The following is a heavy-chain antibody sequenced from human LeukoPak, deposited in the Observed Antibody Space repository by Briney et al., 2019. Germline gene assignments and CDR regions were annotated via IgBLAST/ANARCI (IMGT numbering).Heavy chain of an antibody. V-gene: IGHV4-61*01. Sequence: SETLSLTCTVSGGSVGSGSYYWSWIRQPPGKGLEWIGYIYYSGSTNYNPSLKSRVTISVDTSKNQFSLKLSPVTAADTAVYYCARDSPPGYYYGMDVWGKGTTVTVSS. D-gene: IGHD3-10*01. CDR2: IYYSGST. CDR1: GGSVGSGSYY. J-gene: IGHJ6*04. CDR3: ARDSPPGYYYGMDV.